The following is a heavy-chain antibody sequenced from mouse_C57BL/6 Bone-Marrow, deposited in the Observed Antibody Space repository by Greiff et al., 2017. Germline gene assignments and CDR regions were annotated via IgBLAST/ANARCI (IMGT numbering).Heavy chain of an antibody. Sequence: VQGVESGPGLVAPSQSLSITCTVSGFSLTSYGVDWVRQPPGKGLEWLGVIWGGGSTNYNSALMSRLSISKDNSKSQVFLKMNSLQTDDTAMYYCATLWLRRRDYAMDDWGQGTSVTVSS. V-gene: IGHV2-9*01. CDR2: IWGGGST. J-gene: IGHJ4*01. CDR1: GFSLTSYG. CDR3: ATLWLRRRDYAMDD. D-gene: IGHD2-2*01.